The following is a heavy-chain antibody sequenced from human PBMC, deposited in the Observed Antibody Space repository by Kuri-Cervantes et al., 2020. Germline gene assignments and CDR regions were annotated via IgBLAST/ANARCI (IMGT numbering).Heavy chain of an antibody. CDR1: GGSFSDYY. CDR2: INHSGST. D-gene: IGHD1-26*01. CDR3: AREVGAGAFDI. J-gene: IGHJ3*02. V-gene: IGHV4-34*01. Sequence: SETLSLTCAVYGGSFSDYYWSWIRQPPEKGLEWIGEINHSGSTNYNPSLKSRVTISVDTSKNQFSLKLSSVTAADTAVYYCAREVGAGAFDIWGQGTMVTVSS.